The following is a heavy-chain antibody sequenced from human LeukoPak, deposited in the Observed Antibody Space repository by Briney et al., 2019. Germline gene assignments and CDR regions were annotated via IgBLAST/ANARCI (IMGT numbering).Heavy chain of an antibody. CDR2: ISYDGSNK. J-gene: IGHJ4*02. CDR1: GFTFSSYA. V-gene: IGHV3-30*04. D-gene: IGHD3-16*02. CDR3: AKEQLRLGELSLFWVLDY. Sequence: GGSLRLSCAASGFTFSSYAMHWVRQAPGKGLEWVAVISYDGSNKYYADSVKGRFTISRDNSKNTLYLQMNSLRAEDTAVYYCAKEQLRLGELSLFWVLDYWGQGTLVSVSS.